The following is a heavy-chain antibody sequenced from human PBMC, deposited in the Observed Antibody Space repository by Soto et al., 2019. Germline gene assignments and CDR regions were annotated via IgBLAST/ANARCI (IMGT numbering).Heavy chain of an antibody. D-gene: IGHD4-17*01. CDR1: GGSISSGGYY. Sequence: PSETLSLTCTVSGGSISSGGYYWSWIRQHPGKGLEWIGYIYYSGSTYYNPSLKSRVTISVDTSKNQFSLKLSSVTAADTAVYYCARDTRTTVVTHFDYWGQGTQVTVSS. V-gene: IGHV4-31*03. J-gene: IGHJ4*02. CDR3: ARDTRTTVVTHFDY. CDR2: IYYSGST.